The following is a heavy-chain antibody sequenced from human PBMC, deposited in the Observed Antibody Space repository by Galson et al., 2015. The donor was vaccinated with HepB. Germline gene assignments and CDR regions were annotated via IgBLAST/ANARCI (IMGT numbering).Heavy chain of an antibody. CDR3: ARDFLIGDYADAFDI. CDR2: ISAYNGNT. CDR1: GYTFTSYG. J-gene: IGHJ3*02. D-gene: IGHD4-17*01. Sequence: SVKVSCKASGYTFTSYGISWVRQAPGQGLEWMGWISAYNGNTNYAQKLQGRVTMTTDTSTSTAYMELRSLRSDDTAVYYCARDFLIGDYADAFDIWGQGTMVTVSS. V-gene: IGHV1-18*01.